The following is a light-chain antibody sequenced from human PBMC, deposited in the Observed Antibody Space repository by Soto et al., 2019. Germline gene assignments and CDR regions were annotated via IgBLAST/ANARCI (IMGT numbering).Light chain of an antibody. V-gene: IGKV3-20*01. J-gene: IGKJ5*01. CDR3: QQYGSSHT. Sequence: DIVLTQSTKNLSLSPGERTTLSCRASHSVTSTYLAWYQQKPGQAPXALIYGGSSRAIGIPDRFIGNASGSDFILSINRLDPEYVAVDDCQQYGSSHTFGQGTRLDIK. CDR2: GGS. CDR1: HSVTSTY.